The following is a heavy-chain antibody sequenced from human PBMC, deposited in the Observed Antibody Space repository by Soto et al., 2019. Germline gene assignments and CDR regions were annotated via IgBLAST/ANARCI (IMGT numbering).Heavy chain of an antibody. CDR1: GFSFGSYA. J-gene: IGHJ4*02. CDR2: FSGSDGKT. Sequence: PGGSLRLSCAASGFSFGSYALSWVRQAPGKGLEWVSTFSGSDGKTFYADSVKGRFSISRDTSQNTLYLQMNSLRADDAAIYYCARWSYLDYWGQGTRVTVSS. D-gene: IGHD3-3*01. V-gene: IGHV3-23*01. CDR3: ARWSYLDY.